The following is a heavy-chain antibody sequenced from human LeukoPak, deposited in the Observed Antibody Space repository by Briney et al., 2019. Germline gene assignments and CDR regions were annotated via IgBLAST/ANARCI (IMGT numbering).Heavy chain of an antibody. CDR1: GGSFSGYY. D-gene: IGHD3-10*01. V-gene: IGHV4-34*01. J-gene: IGHJ4*02. CDR3: ARGGGARSIDY. Sequence: SETLSVTCAVYGGSFSGYYWSWIRQPPGKGLEWIGEINHSGSTNYNPSLKSRVTISVDTSKNQFSLKLSSVTAADTAVYYCARGGGARSIDYWGQGTLVTVSS. CDR2: INHSGST.